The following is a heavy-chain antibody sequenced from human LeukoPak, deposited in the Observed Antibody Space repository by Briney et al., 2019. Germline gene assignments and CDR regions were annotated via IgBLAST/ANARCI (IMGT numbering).Heavy chain of an antibody. CDR3: ARDLPTYQRGFDY. V-gene: IGHV3-53*01. CDR2: IYSGGST. Sequence: PGGSLRLSCAASGFIVSSNYMNWVRQAPGKGLEWVSVIYSGGSTYYADSVKGRFTISRDSSKNTLYPQMNGLRAEDTAVYYCARDLPTYQRGFDYWGQGTLVTVSS. CDR1: GFIVSSNY. J-gene: IGHJ4*02. D-gene: IGHD2-2*01.